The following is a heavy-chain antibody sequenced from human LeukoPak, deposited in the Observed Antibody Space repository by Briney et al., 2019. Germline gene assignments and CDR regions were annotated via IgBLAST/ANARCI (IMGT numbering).Heavy chain of an antibody. V-gene: IGHV3-30*04. Sequence: PGGSLRLSCAASGFTFSSYAMHWVRQAPGKGLEWVAVISYDGSNKHYADSVKGRFTISRDNSKNTLYLQMNSLRAEDTAVYYCARDHTDTAMVLEAFYFDYWGQGTLVTVSS. CDR3: ARDHTDTAMVLEAFYFDY. CDR1: GFTFSSYA. D-gene: IGHD5-18*01. CDR2: ISYDGSNK. J-gene: IGHJ4*02.